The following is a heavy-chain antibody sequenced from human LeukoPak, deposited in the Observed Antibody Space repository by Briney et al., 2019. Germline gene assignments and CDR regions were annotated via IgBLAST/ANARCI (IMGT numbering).Heavy chain of an antibody. CDR3: ATRGKYGYNANYYGMDV. CDR1: ELTFSTYP. CDR2: ISGSGGST. Sequence: GGSLRLSCVGSELTFSTYPMSWVRQAPGKGLEWVSAISGSGGSTFYADSVKGRFTISRDNSKNTLFLQMNSLGAEDTAIYYCATRGKYGYNANYYGMDVWGQGTTVTVSS. J-gene: IGHJ6*02. V-gene: IGHV3-23*01. D-gene: IGHD5-24*01.